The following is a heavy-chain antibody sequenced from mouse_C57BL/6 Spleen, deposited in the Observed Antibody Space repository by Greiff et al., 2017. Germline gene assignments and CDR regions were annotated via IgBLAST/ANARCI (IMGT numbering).Heavy chain of an antibody. CDR3: ARRGPYGSSWGYFDY. CDR2: INPNNGGT. D-gene: IGHD1-1*01. CDR1: GYTFTDYY. V-gene: IGHV1-26*01. Sequence: EVQLQQSGPELVKPGASVKISCKASGYTFTDYYMNWVKQSHGKSLEWIGDINPNNGGTSYNQKFKGKATLTVDKSSSTAYMELRSLTSEDSAVYYCARRGPYGSSWGYFDYWGQGTTLTVSS. J-gene: IGHJ2*01.